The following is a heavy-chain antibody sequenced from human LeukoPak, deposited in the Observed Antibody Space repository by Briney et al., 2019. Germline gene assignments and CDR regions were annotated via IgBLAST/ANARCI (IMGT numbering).Heavy chain of an antibody. Sequence: SVKASCKASGGTFSSYAISWVRQAPGQGLEWMGRIIPILGIANYAQKFQGRVTITADKSTSTAYMELSSLRSEDTAAYYCARDATIFGVVSEKYYFDYWGQGTLVTVSS. V-gene: IGHV1-69*04. CDR3: ARDATIFGVVSEKYYFDY. CDR2: IIPILGIA. D-gene: IGHD3-3*01. J-gene: IGHJ4*02. CDR1: GGTFSSYA.